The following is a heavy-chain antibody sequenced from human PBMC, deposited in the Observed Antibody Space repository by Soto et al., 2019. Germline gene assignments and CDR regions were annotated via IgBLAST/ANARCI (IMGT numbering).Heavy chain of an antibody. D-gene: IGHD3-3*01. V-gene: IGHV3-30-3*01. CDR1: GLTFSRYA. CDR2: ISYDGSNK. J-gene: IGHJ4*02. CDR3: ARDKRDLRFLEWSYYFDY. Sequence: GSLRLSCATCGLTFSRYAMHWVRQAPGKGLEWVAVISYDGSNKYYADSVKGRFTISRDNSKNTLYLQLNSLRAEDTAVYYCARDKRDLRFLEWSYYFDYWGQGTLVTVSS.